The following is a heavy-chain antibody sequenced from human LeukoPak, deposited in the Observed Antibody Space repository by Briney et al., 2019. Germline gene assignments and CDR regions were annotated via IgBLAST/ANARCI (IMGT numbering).Heavy chain of an antibody. CDR3: AKATYYYDSSGYYSDY. D-gene: IGHD3-22*01. Sequence: PGGSLRLSCAASGFTFSSYAMRWVRQAPGKGLEWVSAISGSGGSTYYADSVKGRFTISRDNSKNTLYLQMNSLRAEDTAVYYCAKATYYYDSSGYYSDYWGQGTLVTVSS. J-gene: IGHJ4*02. CDR1: GFTFSSYA. CDR2: ISGSGGST. V-gene: IGHV3-23*01.